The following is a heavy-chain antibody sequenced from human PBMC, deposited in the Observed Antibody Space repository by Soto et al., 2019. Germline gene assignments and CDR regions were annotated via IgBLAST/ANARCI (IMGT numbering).Heavy chain of an antibody. Sequence: PGGSLRLSCAASGFTFSSYAMSWVRQAPGKGLEWVSAISGSGGSTYYADSVKGRFTISRDNSKNTLYLQMNSLRAEDTAVYYCARGTEDIVMVVAAVFLAFDIWGQGTMVTVSS. V-gene: IGHV3-23*01. CDR3: ARGTEDIVMVVAAVFLAFDI. D-gene: IGHD2-15*01. CDR2: ISGSGGST. CDR1: GFTFSSYA. J-gene: IGHJ3*02.